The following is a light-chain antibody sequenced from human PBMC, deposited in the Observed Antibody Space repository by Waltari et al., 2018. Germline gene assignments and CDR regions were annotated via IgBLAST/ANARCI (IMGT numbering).Light chain of an antibody. CDR1: QSVSSSY. CDR3: QQYGSSPRLS. J-gene: IGKJ4*01. CDR2: GTS. Sequence: EIVLTQSPGTLSLSPGEGATLSCRASQSVSSSYLAWYQQKPGQAPRLLIYGTSNRATDIPDRFSGSGSGTDFTLTISRLEPEDFAVYYCQQYGSSPRLSFGGGTKVEIK. V-gene: IGKV3-20*01.